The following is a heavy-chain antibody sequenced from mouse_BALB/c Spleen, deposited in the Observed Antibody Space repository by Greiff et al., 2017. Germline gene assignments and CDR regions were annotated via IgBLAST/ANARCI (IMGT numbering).Heavy chain of an antibody. J-gene: IGHJ3*01. Sequence: DVKLVESGGGLVQPGGSLKLSCAASGFTFSSYGMSWVRQTPDKRLELVATINSNGGSTYYPDSVKGRFTISRDNAKNTLYLQMSSLKSEDTAMYYCARDYYYGSSGFAYWGQGTLVTVSA. CDR1: GFTFSSYG. CDR3: ARDYYYGSSGFAY. V-gene: IGHV5-6-3*01. D-gene: IGHD1-1*01. CDR2: INSNGGST.